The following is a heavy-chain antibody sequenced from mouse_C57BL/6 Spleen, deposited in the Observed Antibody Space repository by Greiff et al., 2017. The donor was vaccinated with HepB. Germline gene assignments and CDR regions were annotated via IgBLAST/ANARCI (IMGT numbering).Heavy chain of an antibody. CDR2: ISDGGSYT. J-gene: IGHJ4*01. CDR3: ARGVDSRAMDY. Sequence: EVQVVESGGGLVKPGGSLKLSCAASGFTFSSYAMSWVRQTPEKRLEWVATISDGGSYTYYPDNVKGRFTISRDNAKNNLYLQMSHLKSEDTAMYYCARGVDSRAMDYWGQGTSVTVSS. V-gene: IGHV5-4*01. D-gene: IGHD1-1*01. CDR1: GFTFSSYA.